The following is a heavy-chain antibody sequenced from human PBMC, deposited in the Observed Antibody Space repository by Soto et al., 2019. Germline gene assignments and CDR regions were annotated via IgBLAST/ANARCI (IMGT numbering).Heavy chain of an antibody. Sequence: GGSLRLSCAASGFTFSSYWMSWVRQAPGKGLEWVANIKQDGSEKYYVDSVKGRFTISRDNAKNSLYLQMNSLRAKDTAVYYCARDHGSGSIDYWGQGTLVTVSS. V-gene: IGHV3-7*01. J-gene: IGHJ4*02. D-gene: IGHD3-10*01. CDR2: IKQDGSEK. CDR3: ARDHGSGSIDY. CDR1: GFTFSSYW.